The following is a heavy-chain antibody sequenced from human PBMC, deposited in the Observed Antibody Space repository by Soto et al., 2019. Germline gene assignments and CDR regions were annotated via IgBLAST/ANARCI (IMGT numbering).Heavy chain of an antibody. J-gene: IGHJ4*02. CDR2: IYYMSKWDN. CDR1: GDSVSSNSVA. V-gene: IGHV6-1*01. Sequence: QVQLQQSGPGLVKSSQTLSLTCAISGDSVSSNSVAWNWIRQSPSRGLEWLGRIYYMSKWDNAYAGSVKSRINLTSDTSEPQFSLQLNSVTPADTAVYYCARFGSGWWFDYGGQGTLVTVSS. D-gene: IGHD6-19*01. CDR3: ARFGSGWWFDY.